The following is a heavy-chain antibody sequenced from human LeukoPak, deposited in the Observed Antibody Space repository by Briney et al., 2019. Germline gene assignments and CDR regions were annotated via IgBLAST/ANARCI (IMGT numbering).Heavy chain of an antibody. CDR1: GFTFRIFW. Sequence: GGSLRLSCADSGFTFRIFWMSWVRHAPGGGVEWLATIKEGGSEEYYVDSVRGGFTISRDNANDTLYQQKSSLRVEDTAVYYCAKWLQCGWGQGTLVTVSS. J-gene: IGHJ4*02. CDR3: AKWLQCG. D-gene: IGHD5-24*01. CDR2: IKEGGSEE. V-gene: IGHV3-7*01.